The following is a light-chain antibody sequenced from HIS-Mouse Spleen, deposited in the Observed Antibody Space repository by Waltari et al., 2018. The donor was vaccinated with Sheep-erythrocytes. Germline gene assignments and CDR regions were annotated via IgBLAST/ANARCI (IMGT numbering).Light chain of an antibody. J-gene: IGLJ3*02. CDR3: CSYAGSSTPWV. V-gene: IGLV2-23*01. Sequence: QSALTQPASVSGSPGQSITISCTGTSRDVGSYTLVPWYQQHPGKAPKLMIYEGSKRPSGVSNRFSGSKSGNTASLTISGLQAEDEADYYCCSYAGSSTPWVFGGGTKLTVL. CDR1: SRDVGSYTL. CDR2: EGS.